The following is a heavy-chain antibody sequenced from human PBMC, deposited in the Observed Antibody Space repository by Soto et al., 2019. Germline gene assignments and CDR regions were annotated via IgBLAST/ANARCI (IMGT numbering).Heavy chain of an antibody. CDR1: GGTFSSYP. Sequence: QVQLVQSGAEVKKPGSSVKVSCEASGGTFSSYPINWVRQAPGQGLEWMGGIIPFFGTSNYAQQFQGRVTITADDSTSTAYMELRSLRSEDTAVYYCARVGHITNYGMAVWGQGTTFTVSS. CDR3: ARVGHITNYGMAV. D-gene: IGHD1-26*01. J-gene: IGHJ6*02. CDR2: IIPFFGTS. V-gene: IGHV1-69*01.